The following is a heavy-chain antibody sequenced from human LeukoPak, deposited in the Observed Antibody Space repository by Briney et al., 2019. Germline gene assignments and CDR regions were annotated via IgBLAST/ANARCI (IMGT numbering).Heavy chain of an antibody. CDR3: ARSGYYYDSLDY. CDR2: IYYSGST. J-gene: IGHJ4*02. V-gene: IGHV4-59*08. D-gene: IGHD3-22*01. CDR1: GGSISRYY. Sequence: SETLSLTCSVSGGSISRYYWSWIRQPPGKGLEWIGYIYYSGSTNYNPSLNSRVTISVDTSKNQFSLKLSSVTAADTAVYYCARSGYYYDSLDYWGQGTLVTVSS.